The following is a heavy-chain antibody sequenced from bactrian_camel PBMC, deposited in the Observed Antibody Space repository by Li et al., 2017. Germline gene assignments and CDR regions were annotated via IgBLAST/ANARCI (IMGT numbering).Heavy chain of an antibody. J-gene: IGHJ6*01. CDR2: RDTDYSI. CDR1: GFTFGSYY. V-gene: IGHV3S10*01. Sequence: DVQLVESGGGLVQPGGSLRLSCAASGFTFGSYYMSWVRQAPGKEREQVAVRDTDYSIQYADSVKGRFTFPQDDARYTLYLQMDSLKPEDTAVYFCAAVSGYWGQGTQVTVS. CDR3: AAVSGY.